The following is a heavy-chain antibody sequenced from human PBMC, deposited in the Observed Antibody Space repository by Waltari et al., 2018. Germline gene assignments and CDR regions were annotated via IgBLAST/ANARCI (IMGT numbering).Heavy chain of an antibody. Sequence: QVQLVQSGAEVKKPGASVKVSCKASGYNFTGYYIHWVRQAPGQGLEWMGWLDPKSGGTHFSQKFRDRVTMTRDTSIRTAYMELSRLKSDDTAVYYCARPRRYCTGGTCYSNWLDPWGQGTLVTVSS. CDR3: ARPRRYCTGGTCYSNWLDP. J-gene: IGHJ5*02. CDR1: GYNFTGYY. D-gene: IGHD2-15*01. CDR2: LDPKSGGT. V-gene: IGHV1-2*02.